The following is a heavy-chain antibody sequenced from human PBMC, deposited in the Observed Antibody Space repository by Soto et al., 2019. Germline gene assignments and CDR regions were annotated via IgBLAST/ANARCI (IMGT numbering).Heavy chain of an antibody. CDR2: ISSSGSTI. J-gene: IGHJ4*02. Sequence: GGSLRLSCAASGFTFSSYEMNWVRQAPWKGLEWVSYISSSGSTIYYADSVKGRFTISRDNAKNSLYLQMNSLRAEDTAVYYCARETVTTLYYWGQGTLVTVSS. D-gene: IGHD4-17*01. V-gene: IGHV3-48*03. CDR1: GFTFSSYE. CDR3: ARETVTTLYY.